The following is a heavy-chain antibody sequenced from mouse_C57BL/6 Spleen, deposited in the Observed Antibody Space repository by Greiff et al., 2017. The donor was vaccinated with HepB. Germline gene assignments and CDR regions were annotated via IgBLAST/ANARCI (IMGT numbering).Heavy chain of an antibody. V-gene: IGHV3-6*01. CDR2: ISYDGSN. CDR3: ARGDSNYVQLYYFDY. D-gene: IGHD2-5*01. Sequence: EVQRVESGPGLVKPSQSLSLTCSVTGYSITSGYYWNWIRQFPGNKLEWMGYISYDGSNNYNPSLKNRISITRDTSKNQFFLKLNSVTTEDTATYYCARGDSNYVQLYYFDYWGQGTTLTVSS. J-gene: IGHJ2*01. CDR1: GYSITSGYY.